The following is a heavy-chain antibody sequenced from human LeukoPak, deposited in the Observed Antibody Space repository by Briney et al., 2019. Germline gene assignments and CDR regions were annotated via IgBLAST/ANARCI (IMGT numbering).Heavy chain of an antibody. J-gene: IGHJ5*02. CDR1: GGSFSVYY. CDR3: ARSMTTVTTGWFDP. D-gene: IGHD4-17*01. V-gene: IGHV4-34*01. Sequence: PSETLSLTCAVYGGSFSVYYWSWIRQPPGKGLEWIGEINHSGSTDYNPSLKSRVTISVDTSKNQFSLKLSSVTAADTAVYYCARSMTTVTTGWFDPWGQGTLVTVSS. CDR2: INHSGST.